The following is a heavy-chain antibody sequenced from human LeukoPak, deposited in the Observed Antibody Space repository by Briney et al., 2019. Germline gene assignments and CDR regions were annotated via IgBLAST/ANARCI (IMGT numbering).Heavy chain of an antibody. CDR2: FDPEDGET. CDR3: ATRARSSGWYSLNWFDP. D-gene: IGHD6-19*01. CDR1: GYTLTELS. J-gene: IGHJ5*02. Sequence: GASVKVSCKVSGYTLTELSMHWVRQAPGKGLEWMGGFDPEDGETIYAQKFQGRVTMTEDTSTDTAYMELRSLRSEDTAVYYCATRARSSGWYSLNWFDPWGQGTLVTVSS. V-gene: IGHV1-24*01.